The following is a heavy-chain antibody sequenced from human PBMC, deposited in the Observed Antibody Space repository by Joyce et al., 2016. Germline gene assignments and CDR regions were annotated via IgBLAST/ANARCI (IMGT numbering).Heavy chain of an antibody. V-gene: IGHV4-38-2*01. J-gene: IGHJ2*01. CDR3: ARRPYNVHTPLGSDWYFDL. CDR2: VYLQGIT. Sequence: QVQLQESGPGLVKPSETLSLTCGVSGLSFDLHSFWGWIRQPPGKGLEWIGNVYLQGITHYSPSLKSRVTISMDTSKNHFSLNLNSLTAADTAVYFCARRPYNVHTPLGSDWYFDLWGRGTLVTVSS. CDR1: GLSFDLHSF. D-gene: IGHD5-18*01.